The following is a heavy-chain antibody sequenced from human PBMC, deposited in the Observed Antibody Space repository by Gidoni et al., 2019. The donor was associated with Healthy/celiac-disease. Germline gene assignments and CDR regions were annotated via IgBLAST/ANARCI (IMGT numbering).Heavy chain of an antibody. J-gene: IGHJ6*02. CDR2: IYSGGST. D-gene: IGHD1-26*01. CDR1: AFTASSNY. CDR3: ARGIVGAPPYYYYGMDV. Sequence: EVQLVESGGGLVQHGGSLRLYCAASAFTASSNYMSWVRQAPGKGLEWVSVIYSGGSTYYADSVKGRFTISRHNSKNTLYLQMNSLRAEDTAVYYCARGIVGAPPYYYYGMDVWGQGTTVTVSS. V-gene: IGHV3-53*04.